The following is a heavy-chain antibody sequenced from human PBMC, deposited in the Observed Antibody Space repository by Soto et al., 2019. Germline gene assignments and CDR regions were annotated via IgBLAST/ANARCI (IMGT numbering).Heavy chain of an antibody. V-gene: IGHV1-69*01. CDR1: GVSFNNNG. Sequence: QVQLVQSGAEVKKPGSSVKVSCKTSGVSFNNNGIGWVRQAPGHGLEWMGGVSPPFRTSNYARKFQGRISITGDESTGTVNMELSSLTSEDTAQYYCARVLYYGSGSYSPYGMDVWGQGTTVTVSS. CDR3: ARVLYYGSGSYSPYGMDV. J-gene: IGHJ6*02. D-gene: IGHD3-10*01. CDR2: VSPPFRTS.